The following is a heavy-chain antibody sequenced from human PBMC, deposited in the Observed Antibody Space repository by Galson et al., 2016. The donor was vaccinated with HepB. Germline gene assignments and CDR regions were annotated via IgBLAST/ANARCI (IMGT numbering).Heavy chain of an antibody. CDR1: SGSVSSGGYY. J-gene: IGHJ6*02. CDR3: ARDEGLDNGMDV. Sequence: SETLSLTCTVSSGSVSSGGYYWSWLRQPPGKGLEWIGYIHNSGSTNYNPSLKSRVTISIDTSKNQFFLKLTSVTAADTAVYYCARDEGLDNGMDVWGQGTTVTVSS. V-gene: IGHV4-61*08. CDR2: IHNSGST. D-gene: IGHD3-9*01.